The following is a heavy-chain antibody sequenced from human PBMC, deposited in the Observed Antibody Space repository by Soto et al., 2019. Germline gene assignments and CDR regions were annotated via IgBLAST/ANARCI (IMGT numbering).Heavy chain of an antibody. CDR3: ARVRSSWYTTGAFDI. Sequence: QVQLVQSGAEVKKPGASVKVSCKASGYTFTNYGFNWVRQAPGQGLEWMGWISAYNGNTNYAQKLQGRVTMTTDTSTSTAYMALRSLRSDDTAVYFCARVRSSWYTTGAFDIWGQGTMVTVSS. V-gene: IGHV1-18*01. CDR2: ISAYNGNT. D-gene: IGHD6-13*01. J-gene: IGHJ3*02. CDR1: GYTFTNYG.